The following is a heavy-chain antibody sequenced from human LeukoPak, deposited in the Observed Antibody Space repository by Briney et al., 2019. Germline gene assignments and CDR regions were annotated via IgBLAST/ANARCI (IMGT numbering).Heavy chain of an antibody. V-gene: IGHV3-23*01. D-gene: IGHD1-26*01. Sequence: GWSLRLSCAASGCTFSSYAMSWVRQAPGKGLEWVSAISGSGGSTYYADSVKGRFTISRDNSNNTLYLQMNSLRAEDTAVYYCAKGQSGSFSSLGYWGQGTLVTVSS. CDR3: AKGQSGSFSSLGY. CDR1: GCTFSSYA. J-gene: IGHJ4*02. CDR2: ISGSGGST.